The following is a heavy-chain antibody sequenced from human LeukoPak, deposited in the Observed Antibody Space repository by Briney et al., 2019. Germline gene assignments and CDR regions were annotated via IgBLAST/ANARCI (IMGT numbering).Heavy chain of an antibody. CDR1: GFTFSSYS. CDR3: ARTRAWAFDI. Sequence: GGSLRLSCAASGFTFSSYSMNWVRQAPGKGLEWVSSISSSSGYIYYADSVKGRFTISRDNAKNSLYLQMNSLRAEDTAVYYCARTRAWAFDIWGQGTMVTVSS. CDR2: ISSSSGYI. V-gene: IGHV3-21*01. J-gene: IGHJ3*02.